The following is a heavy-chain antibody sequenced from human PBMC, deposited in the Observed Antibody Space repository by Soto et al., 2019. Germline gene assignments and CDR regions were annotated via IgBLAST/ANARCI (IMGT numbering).Heavy chain of an antibody. Sequence: ASVKVSCKASGYTFFTYDISWVRQAPGQGLEWMGWISTYSGDTKYAQKFQGRVTMTTDTSTTTAYLELRSLRSDDTAVFYCARHHGPTTSENWFDPWGQGTLVTVSS. CDR2: ISTYSGDT. CDR1: GYTFFTYD. D-gene: IGHD5-12*01. J-gene: IGHJ5*02. V-gene: IGHV1-18*01. CDR3: ARHHGPTTSENWFDP.